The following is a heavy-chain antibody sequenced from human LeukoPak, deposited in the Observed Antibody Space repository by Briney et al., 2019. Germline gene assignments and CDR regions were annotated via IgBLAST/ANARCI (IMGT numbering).Heavy chain of an antibody. CDR3: ATYVSGGKYFDY. J-gene: IGHJ4*02. CDR2: IYYSGST. CDR1: GGSVISGDYY. V-gene: IGHV4-31*03. D-gene: IGHD3-10*01. Sequence: SETLSLTCTVSGGSVISGDYYWTWIRQRPGKGLEWIGYIYYSGSTYYKPSLQSRVTISVDTSKNQFSLKLSSVTAADTAVYYCATYVSGGKYFDYWGQGTLVTVSS.